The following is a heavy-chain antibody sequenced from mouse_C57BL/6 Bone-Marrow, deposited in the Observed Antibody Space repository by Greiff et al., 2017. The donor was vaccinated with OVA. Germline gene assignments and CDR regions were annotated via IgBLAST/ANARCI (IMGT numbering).Heavy chain of an antibody. D-gene: IGHD1-1*01. V-gene: IGHV1-64*01. Sequence: QVQLQQPGAELVKPGASVKLSCKASGYTFTSYWMHWVKQRPGQGLEWIGMIHPNSGSTNYNEKFKSKATLTVDKSSSTAYMQLSSLTSEDAAVYYGTRVLPVENYIDYWGQGTSRTVSS. CDR2: IHPNSGST. CDR3: TRVLPVENYIDY. CDR1: GYTFTSYW. J-gene: IGHJ2*02.